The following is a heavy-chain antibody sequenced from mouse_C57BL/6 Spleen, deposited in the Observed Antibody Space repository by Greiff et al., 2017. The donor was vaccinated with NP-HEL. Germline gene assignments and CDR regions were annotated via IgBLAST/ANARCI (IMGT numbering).Heavy chain of an antibody. CDR3: ARSELGPFAY. D-gene: IGHD4-1*01. CDR2: INPNNGGT. J-gene: IGHJ3*01. Sequence: EVQLQESGPELVKPGASVKIPCKASGYTFTDYNMDWVKQSHGKSLEWIGDINPNNGGTIYNQKFKGKATLTVDKSSSTAYMELRSLTSEDTAVYYCARSELGPFAYWGQGTLVTVSA. CDR1: GYTFTDYN. V-gene: IGHV1-18*01.